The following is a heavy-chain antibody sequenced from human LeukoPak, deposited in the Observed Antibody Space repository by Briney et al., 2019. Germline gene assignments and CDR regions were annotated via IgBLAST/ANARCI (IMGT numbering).Heavy chain of an antibody. CDR3: ATPPTTLDY. CDR2: IDPSDSYT. V-gene: IGHV5-10-1*01. CDR1: GYRFTTYW. J-gene: IGHJ4*02. D-gene: IGHD2-15*01. Sequence: GESLKISGKGSGYRFTTYWINWVRQMPGKRLEWMGRIDPSDSYTNYSPSFQGHVTISADKSISTVYLQWNSLKASDTAMYYCATPPTTLDYWGQGTLVTVSS.